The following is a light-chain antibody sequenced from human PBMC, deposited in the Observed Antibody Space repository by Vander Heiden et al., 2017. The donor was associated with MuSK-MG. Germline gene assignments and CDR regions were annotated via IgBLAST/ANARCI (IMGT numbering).Light chain of an antibody. J-gene: IGKJ1*01. CDR1: QSISNF. CDR2: AAS. CDR3: QQRDSTPQT. Sequence: DIPMPHAPSSRSASVGDRVTITCRASQSISNFLSWYQQKPGKAPKVLIYAASTLQSGVPSRFSGSGSRPAFSLTISRLQPQAFATYSSQQRDSTPQTFGQGTKVDIK. V-gene: IGKV1-39*01.